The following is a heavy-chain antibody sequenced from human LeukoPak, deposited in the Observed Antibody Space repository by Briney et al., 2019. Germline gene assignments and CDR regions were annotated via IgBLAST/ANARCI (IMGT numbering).Heavy chain of an antibody. D-gene: IGHD4-11*01. V-gene: IGHV1-24*01. Sequence: GASVKVSCKVSGYTLTALSMLWVRQAPGKGLEWMATFDPEDGETIYAQKFQGRVTMTEDTSTDTAYMDLSSLRSEDTAVYYCATGPADYSNDYFDYWGQGTLVTVSS. J-gene: IGHJ4*02. CDR3: ATGPADYSNDYFDY. CDR2: FDPEDGET. CDR1: GYTLTALS.